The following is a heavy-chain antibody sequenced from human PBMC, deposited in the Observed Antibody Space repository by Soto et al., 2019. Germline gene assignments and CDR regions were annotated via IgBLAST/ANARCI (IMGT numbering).Heavy chain of an antibody. J-gene: IGHJ4*02. V-gene: IGHV4-59*01. Sequence: SETLSLTCTVSGGSISSFYWSWIRQSQGKGLEFIGYIYYSGSTTYNPSLQNRVTISGDTSSQFSLRLTSVTAADTAVYYCARSRNFDYVSYWGPGTLVTVSS. CDR2: IYYSGST. CDR1: GGSISSFY. D-gene: IGHD3-16*01. CDR3: ARSRNFDYVSY.